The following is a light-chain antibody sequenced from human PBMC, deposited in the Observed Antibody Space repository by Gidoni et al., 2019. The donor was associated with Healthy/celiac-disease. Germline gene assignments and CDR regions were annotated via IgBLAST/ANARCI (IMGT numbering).Light chain of an antibody. CDR3: CSYAGSYTVV. CDR2: DVS. CDR1: SSDVGGYNY. J-gene: IGLJ2*01. Sequence: QSALTPPRSVSGSPGQSVTISCTGTSSDVGGYNYVSWYQQHPGKAPKLMIYDVSKRPSGFPDRFSGSKSGNTASLTISGLQAEDEADYYCCSYAGSYTVVFGGGTKLTVL. V-gene: IGLV2-11*01.